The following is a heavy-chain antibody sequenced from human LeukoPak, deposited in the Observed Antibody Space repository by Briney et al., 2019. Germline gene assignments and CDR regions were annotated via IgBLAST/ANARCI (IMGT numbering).Heavy chain of an antibody. J-gene: IGHJ4*02. CDR2: IHYTGAT. CDR1: GGSIGSNNHY. V-gene: IGHV4-39*07. D-gene: IGHD5-12*01. Sequence: KPSETLSLTCSVSGGSIGSNNHYWAWIRQPPGKGLEWIGSIHYTGATYYGPPLRGRVTMSVDTSKSQFSLKVSSVTAADTAVYYCARGTGIVATILDYWGQGTLVTVSS. CDR3: ARGTGIVATILDY.